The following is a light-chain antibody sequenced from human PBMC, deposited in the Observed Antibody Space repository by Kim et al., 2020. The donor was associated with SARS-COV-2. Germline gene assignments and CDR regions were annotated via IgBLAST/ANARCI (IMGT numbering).Light chain of an antibody. V-gene: IGKV3-15*01. Sequence: SPGERATPSCRASQTINNRVVWYQQKPGPAPRLLIYDAPTRATGIPARFIGSGSETDFTLTICSLQSEDFAVYYCQQSNDWPPLTFGQGTKVDIK. CDR3: QQSNDWPPLT. CDR1: QTINNR. CDR2: DAP. J-gene: IGKJ1*01.